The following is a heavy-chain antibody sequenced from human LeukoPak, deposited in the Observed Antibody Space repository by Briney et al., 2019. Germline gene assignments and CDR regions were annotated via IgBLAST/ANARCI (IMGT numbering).Heavy chain of an antibody. CDR3: ARVGLFWYSSGWIFDY. J-gene: IGHJ4*02. Sequence: GGSLRLSCAVSGFTFSDYYMSWIRQAPGKGLEWVSYISSSGSTIYYADSVKGRFTISRDNAKNSLYLQMNSLRAEDTAVYYCARVGLFWYSSGWIFDYWGQGTLVTVSS. CDR2: ISSSGSTI. CDR1: GFTFSDYY. D-gene: IGHD6-19*01. V-gene: IGHV3-11*01.